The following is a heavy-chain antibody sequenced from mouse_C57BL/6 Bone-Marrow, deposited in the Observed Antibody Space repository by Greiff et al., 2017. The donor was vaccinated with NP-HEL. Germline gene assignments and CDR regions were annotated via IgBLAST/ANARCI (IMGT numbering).Heavy chain of an antibody. CDR2: IWTGGGP. Sequence: QVQLKESGPGLVAPSQSLSITCTVSGFSLTSYAISWVRQPPGKGLEWLGVIWTGGGPNYNSALKSRLSISKDNSKSQVFLKMNRLQTDDTARYYCARNGDDYGAMDYWGQGTSVTVSS. CDR3: ARNGDDYGAMDY. V-gene: IGHV2-9-1*01. D-gene: IGHD2-4*01. CDR1: GFSLTSYA. J-gene: IGHJ4*01.